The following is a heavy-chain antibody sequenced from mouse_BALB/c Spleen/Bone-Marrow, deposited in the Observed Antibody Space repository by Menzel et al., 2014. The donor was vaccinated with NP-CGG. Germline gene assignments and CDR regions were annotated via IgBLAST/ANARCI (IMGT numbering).Heavy chain of an antibody. CDR2: ISSGGGNT. CDR1: GFAFSSYD. D-gene: IGHD3-1*01. J-gene: IGHJ2*01. V-gene: IGHV5-12-1*01. Sequence: EVMLVESGGGLVKPGGSLKLSCAASGFAFSSYDMSWVRQTPEERLEWVAYISSGGGNTYYPDTVKGRFTISRDNAKNTLYRQMSSLKSEDTAMYYCARHGSGYDWGQGTTLTVTS. CDR3: ARHGSGYD.